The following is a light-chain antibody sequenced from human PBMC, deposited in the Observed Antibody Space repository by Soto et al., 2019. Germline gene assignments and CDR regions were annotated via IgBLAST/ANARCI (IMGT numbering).Light chain of an antibody. Sequence: EIVMTQSPATLSVSPGERATLPCRASQSVSSNLAWYQQKPGQAPRLLIYGASTRATGIPARFSGSGSGTDFTLTISRLEPEDFAVYYCQQYGSSPWTFGQGTKVDI. J-gene: IGKJ1*01. CDR3: QQYGSSPWT. V-gene: IGKV3-15*01. CDR1: QSVSSN. CDR2: GAS.